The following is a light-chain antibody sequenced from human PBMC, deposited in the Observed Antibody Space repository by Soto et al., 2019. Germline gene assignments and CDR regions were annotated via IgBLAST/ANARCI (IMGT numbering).Light chain of an antibody. V-gene: IGKV3-15*01. J-gene: IGKJ1*01. CDR1: QSVSSN. CDR2: GAS. Sequence: EIVMTQSPATLSVSPGERATLSSRSSQSVSSNLAWYQQKPGQAPRLLIYGASTRATGIPARFSGSGSGTEFTLTISSLQSEDFAVYYCQQYNNWPTWTFGHGTQVDIK. CDR3: QQYNNWPTWT.